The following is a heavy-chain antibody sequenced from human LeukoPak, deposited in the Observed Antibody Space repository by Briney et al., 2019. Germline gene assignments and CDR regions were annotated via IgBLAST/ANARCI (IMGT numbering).Heavy chain of an antibody. Sequence: ASVKVSCKASGYTFTSYDINWVRQATGQGLEWMGWMNPNSGNTGYAQKFQGRVTMTRDTSVSTAYMELSSLRSEDTAVYYCARGDRYSYVALGGFCMDVWGKGTTVTISS. CDR1: GYTFTSYD. J-gene: IGHJ6*03. D-gene: IGHD5-18*01. V-gene: IGHV1-8*01. CDR2: MNPNSGNT. CDR3: ARGDRYSYVALGGFCMDV.